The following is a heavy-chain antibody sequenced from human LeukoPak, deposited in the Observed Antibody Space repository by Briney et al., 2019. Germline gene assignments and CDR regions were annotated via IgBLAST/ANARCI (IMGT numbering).Heavy chain of an antibody. CDR2: IYPGDSDT. V-gene: IGHV5-51*01. D-gene: IGHD6-19*01. Sequence: GESLKISCKGSGYSFTNYWIGWVRHMPGKGLEWMGIIYPGDSDTRYSPSFQGQVTISADKSISTAYLQWSSLKASDTAIFYCARPQLNIAMAGGDYWGQGTLVTVSS. CDR1: GYSFTNYW. CDR3: ARPQLNIAMAGGDY. J-gene: IGHJ4*02.